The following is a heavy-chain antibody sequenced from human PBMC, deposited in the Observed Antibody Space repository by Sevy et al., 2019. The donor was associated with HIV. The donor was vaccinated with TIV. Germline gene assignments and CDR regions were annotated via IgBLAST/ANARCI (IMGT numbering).Heavy chain of an antibody. CDR2: ISAYNGNT. J-gene: IGHJ6*02. Sequence: ASVKVSCKASGYTFTSYGISWVRQAPGQGLEWMGWISAYNGNTNYAQKLQGRVTMTTDTSTSTAYMELRSLRSDDTAVYYCAMLGYCSSTSCLNPIGLYYYYGMDVWGQGTTVTVSS. D-gene: IGHD2-2*01. CDR3: AMLGYCSSTSCLNPIGLYYYYGMDV. CDR1: GYTFTSYG. V-gene: IGHV1-18*01.